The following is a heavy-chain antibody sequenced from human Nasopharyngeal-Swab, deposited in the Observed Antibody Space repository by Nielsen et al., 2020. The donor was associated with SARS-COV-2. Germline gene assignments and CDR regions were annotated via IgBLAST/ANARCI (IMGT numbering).Heavy chain of an antibody. CDR3: AKDQSGGRGFDY. CDR1: GFTFDDYT. J-gene: IGHJ4*02. CDR2: ISWGGGST. Sequence: GESLKISCAASGFTFDDYTMHWVRQAPGKGLEWVSLISWGGGSTYYADSVKGRFTISRDNSKNSLYLQMNSLRTEDTALYYCAKDQSGGRGFDYWGQGTLVTVSS. D-gene: IGHD2-15*01. V-gene: IGHV3-43*01.